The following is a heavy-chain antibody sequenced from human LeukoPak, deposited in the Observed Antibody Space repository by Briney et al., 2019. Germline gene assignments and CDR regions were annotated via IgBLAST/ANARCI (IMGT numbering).Heavy chain of an antibody. CDR2: IYSGGST. J-gene: IGHJ6*02. Sequence: GGSLRLSCAASGFTVSSNYMSWVRQAPGKGLEWVSVIYSGGSTYYADSVKGRFTISRDNSKNTLYLQMNSLRAEDTAVYYCAKVGSSWYGDYYYGMDVWGQGTTVTVSS. V-gene: IGHV3-66*01. D-gene: IGHD6-13*01. CDR3: AKVGSSWYGDYYYGMDV. CDR1: GFTVSSNY.